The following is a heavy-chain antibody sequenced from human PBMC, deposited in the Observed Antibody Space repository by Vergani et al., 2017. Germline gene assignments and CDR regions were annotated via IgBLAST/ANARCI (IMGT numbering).Heavy chain of an antibody. CDR3: AGVNTETNCHLYFYYYMDV. CDR1: GGSFTSYH. J-gene: IGHJ6*03. CDR2: IDHTGRP. D-gene: IGHD4-11*01. V-gene: IGHV4-34*01. Sequence: QVQLQQWGGGLLKPSETLSLTCVVNGGSFTSYHWTWIRQSPGEGLEWVGDIDHTGRPDSNPSLKSRLTMSVDKSRNQFSLTLNSVTATDTAIYFCAGVNTETNCHLYFYYYMDVWGQGTAVTVS.